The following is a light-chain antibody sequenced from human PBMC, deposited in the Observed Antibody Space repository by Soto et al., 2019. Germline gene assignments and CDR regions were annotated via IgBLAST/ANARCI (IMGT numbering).Light chain of an antibody. CDR1: SSDVGGYDF. Sequence: SGLTQPASVSGSPGQSITISCTGTSSDVGGYDFVSWYQQHPGKAPKVMIYDVSNRPSGVSNRFSGSKSGNTASLTISGLQAEDEADYYCCSYTSSDTYVFGTGTKVTVL. CDR2: DVS. CDR3: CSYTSSDTYV. V-gene: IGLV2-14*01. J-gene: IGLJ1*01.